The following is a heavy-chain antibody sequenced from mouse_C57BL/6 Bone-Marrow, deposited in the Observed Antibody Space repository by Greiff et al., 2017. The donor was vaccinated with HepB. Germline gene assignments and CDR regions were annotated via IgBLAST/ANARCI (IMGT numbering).Heavy chain of an antibody. D-gene: IGHD1-1*01. Sequence: VQLQQPGAELVRPGTSVKLSCKASGYTFTSYWMHWVKQRPGQGLEWIGVIDPSDSYTNYNQKFKGKATLTVDTSSSTAYMQLSSLTSEDSAVYYCARPTTVVAWYFDVWGTGTTVTVSS. CDR3: ARPTTVVAWYFDV. CDR1: GYTFTSYW. CDR2: IDPSDSYT. V-gene: IGHV1-59*01. J-gene: IGHJ1*03.